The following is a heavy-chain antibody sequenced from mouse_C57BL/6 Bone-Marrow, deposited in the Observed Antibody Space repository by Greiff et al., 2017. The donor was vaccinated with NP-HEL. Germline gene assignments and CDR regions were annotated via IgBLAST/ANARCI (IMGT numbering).Heavy chain of an antibody. CDR1: GFSLSTFGMG. V-gene: IGHV8-8*01. CDR3: ARDYYGSSPPYWYFDV. D-gene: IGHD1-1*01. CDR2: IWWDDDK. Sequence: QVQLKESGPGILQPSQTLSLTCSFSGFSLSTFGMGVGWIRQPSGKGLEWLAHIWWDDDKYYNPALKSRPTISKDTSKNQVFLKIANVDTADTATYYCARDYYGSSPPYWYFDVWGTGTTVTVSA. J-gene: IGHJ1*03.